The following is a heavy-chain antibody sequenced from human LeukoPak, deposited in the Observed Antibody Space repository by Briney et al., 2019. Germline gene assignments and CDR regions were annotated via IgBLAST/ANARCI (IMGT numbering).Heavy chain of an antibody. CDR1: GFTFSSYG. CDR2: IWYDGSNK. V-gene: IGHV3-33*06. J-gene: IGHJ4*02. Sequence: GGSLRLSCAASGFTFSSYGMHWVRQAPGKGLEWVAVIWYDGSNKYYADSVKGRFTISRDNSKNTLYLQMNSLRAEDTAVYYCAKDPPYYYDSSGYYYEGGTFNYFDYWGQGTLVTVSS. CDR3: AKDPPYYYDSSGYYYEGGTFNYFDY. D-gene: IGHD3-22*01.